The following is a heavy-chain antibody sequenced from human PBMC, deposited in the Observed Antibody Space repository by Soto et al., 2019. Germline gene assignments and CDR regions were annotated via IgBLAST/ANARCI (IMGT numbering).Heavy chain of an antibody. D-gene: IGHD2-2*01. J-gene: IGHJ6*02. V-gene: IGHV4-59*01. Sequence: PSETLSLTCTVSGGSISSYYWSWIRQPPGKGLEWIGYIYYSGSTNYNPSLKSRVTISVDTSKNQFSLKLSSVTAADTAVYYCARDDCISTSCYHPLYGMDVWGQGTTVTVSS. CDR2: IYYSGST. CDR3: ARDDCISTSCYHPLYGMDV. CDR1: GGSISSYY.